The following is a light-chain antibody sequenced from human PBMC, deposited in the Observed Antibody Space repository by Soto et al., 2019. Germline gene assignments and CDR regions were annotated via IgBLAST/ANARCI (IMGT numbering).Light chain of an antibody. V-gene: IGKV3-11*01. CDR1: QSVSSY. Sequence: DIGSTQTQATQTLSPGESATHRCRASQSVSSYLAWYPQRPGQAPRLLIYDASNRASGIPARFSGRWSGTDCTLTISCLEPEDVPMYYCQQRNIGPPTFPQGKRLEIK. J-gene: IGKJ5*01. CDR3: QQRNIGPPT. CDR2: DAS.